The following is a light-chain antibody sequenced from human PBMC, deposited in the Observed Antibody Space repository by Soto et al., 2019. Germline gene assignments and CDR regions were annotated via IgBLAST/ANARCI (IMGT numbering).Light chain of an antibody. CDR3: CSYAGDYTWV. CDR1: SSDVGGYNY. Sequence: QSVLTQPRSVSGSPGQSVTISCTGTSSDVGGYNYVSWYQRHPGKAPKLMIDDVSKRPSGVPDRFFGSKSGNTASLTISGLEAEDEADSYCCSYAGDYTWVFGGGTKLTVL. CDR2: DVS. V-gene: IGLV2-11*01. J-gene: IGLJ3*02.